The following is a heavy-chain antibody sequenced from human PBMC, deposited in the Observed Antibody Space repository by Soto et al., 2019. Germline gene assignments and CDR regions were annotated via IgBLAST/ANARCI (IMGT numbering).Heavy chain of an antibody. CDR1: GGTFSSYT. J-gene: IGHJ6*02. CDR3: ARSSIAAAYYYGMDV. Sequence: SVKVSCKASGGTFSSYTISWVRQAPGQGLEWMGRIIPILGIANYAQKFQGRVTITADKSTSTAYMELSSLRSEDTAVYYCARSSIAAAYYYGMDVWGQGTTVTVSS. CDR2: IIPILGIA. D-gene: IGHD6-13*01. V-gene: IGHV1-69*02.